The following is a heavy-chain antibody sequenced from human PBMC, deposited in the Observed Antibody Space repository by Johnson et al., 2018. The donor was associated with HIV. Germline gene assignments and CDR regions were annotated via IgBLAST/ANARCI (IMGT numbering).Heavy chain of an antibody. CDR3: ARERCSDMLTGYHAFDI. J-gene: IGHJ3*02. D-gene: IGHD3-9*01. CDR2: IWYDGSNK. CDR1: GFTFSSYG. V-gene: IGHV3-33*01. Sequence: VQLVESGGGVVQPGKSLRLSCAASGFTFSSYGMHWVRQAPGKGLEWVAVIWYDGSNKYYADSVRGRITISRDNSKNILYLQMNSLRPEDTAVYDCARERCSDMLTGYHAFDIGVQVTMVTVSS.